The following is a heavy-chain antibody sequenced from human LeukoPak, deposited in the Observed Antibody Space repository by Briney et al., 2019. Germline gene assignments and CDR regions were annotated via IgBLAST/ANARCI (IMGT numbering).Heavy chain of an antibody. CDR1: GGSIDNDY. J-gene: IGHJ5*02. CDR2: IYYSGGT. V-gene: IGHV4-59*01. CDR3: AKVHNWNGVMSFDL. D-gene: IGHD1-1*01. Sequence: SETLSLTCTVSGGSIDNDYWSWIRQPPGKGLEWIGYIYYSGGTKYSPSLRSRVTISVDMSSHQFSLKLTSVTAADTAVYFCAKVHNWNGVMSFDLWDQGTLVSVSS.